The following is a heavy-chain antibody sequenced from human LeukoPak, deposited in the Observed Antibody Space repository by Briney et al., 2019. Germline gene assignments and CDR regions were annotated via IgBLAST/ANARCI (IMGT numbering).Heavy chain of an antibody. V-gene: IGHV4-4*02. CDR1: GGSVTSTNW. CDR3: AREGGFFRPLDY. D-gene: IGHD3-3*01. CDR2: VHLDGRT. J-gene: IGHJ4*02. Sequence: SETLSLTCGVSGGSVTSTNWWTWVRQPPGKGLEWIGEVHLDGRTNYNPSLESRLTISVDLSENHISLKLTSVTAADTAVYYCAREGGFFRPLDYLGQGTLVTVSS.